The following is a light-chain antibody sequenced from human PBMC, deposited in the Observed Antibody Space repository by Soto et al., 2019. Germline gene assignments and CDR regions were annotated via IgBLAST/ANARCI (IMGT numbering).Light chain of an antibody. CDR1: QSLSSY. CDR2: AAS. J-gene: IGKJ1*01. Sequence: DIQMTQSPSSLSASVGDRVTITCRASQSLSSYLNWYQQKPGKAPTLMIYAASSLQSGVPSRFSGSGSGTDFTLTIISLQPEDLATYYCSQSYSTPWTFGQGTKVDIK. V-gene: IGKV1-39*01. CDR3: SQSYSTPWT.